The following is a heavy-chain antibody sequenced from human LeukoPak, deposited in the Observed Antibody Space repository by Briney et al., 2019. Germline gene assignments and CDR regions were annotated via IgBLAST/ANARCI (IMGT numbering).Heavy chain of an antibody. V-gene: IGHV3-30*04. CDR2: ISYDGSNK. CDR3: ARDLTDSGYDGRYYY. Sequence: QSGGSLRLSCAASGFTFSSYAMHWVRQAPGKGLEWVAVISYDGSNKYYADSVKGRFTISRDNSKNTLYLQMNSLRAEDTAVYYCARDLTDSGYDGRYYYWGQGTLVTVSS. J-gene: IGHJ4*02. D-gene: IGHD5-12*01. CDR1: GFTFSSYA.